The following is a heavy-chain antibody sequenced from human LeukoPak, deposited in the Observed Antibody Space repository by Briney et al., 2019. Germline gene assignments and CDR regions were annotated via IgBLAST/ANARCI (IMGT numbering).Heavy chain of an antibody. J-gene: IGHJ4*02. CDR3: ARDEGSSYPFDY. V-gene: IGHV4-39*07. CDR1: GGSISSSSYY. D-gene: IGHD2-2*01. Sequence: SETLSLTCTVSGGSISSSSYYWGWIRQPPGKGLEWIGSIYYSGSTYYNPSLKSRVTMSVDTSKNQFSLNLSSVTAADTAVYFCARDEGSSYPFDYWGQGTLVTVSS. CDR2: IYYSGST.